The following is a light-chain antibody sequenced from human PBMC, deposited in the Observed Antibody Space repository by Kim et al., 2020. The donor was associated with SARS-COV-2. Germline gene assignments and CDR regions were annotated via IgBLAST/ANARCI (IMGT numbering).Light chain of an antibody. V-gene: IGLV3-1*01. CDR1: KLGNKY. CDR2: QDS. CDR3: QAWDSSTEV. Sequence: SWAPGQTASITCSGDKLGNKYACWYQQKPGQSPVLVIYQDSKRPSGIPERFSGANSGNTATLTISGTQAMDEADYYCQAWDSSTEVFGTGTKVTVL. J-gene: IGLJ1*01.